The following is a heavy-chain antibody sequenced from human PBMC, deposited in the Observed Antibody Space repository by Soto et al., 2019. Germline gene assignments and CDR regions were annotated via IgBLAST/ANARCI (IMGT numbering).Heavy chain of an antibody. V-gene: IGHV1-3*01. J-gene: IGHJ2*01. CDR1: GYIFINYA. CDR2: INGGSGKT. D-gene: IGHD6-19*01. CDR3: ARSGYSSGWYHWYFDL. Sequence: EASVKVSCKTSGYIFINYAMHWVRQAPGQRLEWMGWINGGSGKTECSQSFQGRVTITRDTSASTVYMELSSLTSEDTAVFYCARSGYSSGWYHWYFDLWSRGTLVTVSS.